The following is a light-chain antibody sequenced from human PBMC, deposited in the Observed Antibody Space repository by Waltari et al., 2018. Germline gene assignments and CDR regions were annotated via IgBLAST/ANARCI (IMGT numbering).Light chain of an antibody. CDR2: DVT. J-gene: IGLJ3*02. CDR3: SSSTDTPLWV. V-gene: IGLV2-14*03. Sequence: QSALTQPASVSGSPGQWITLSCTGTSGDVGPSNYVSCYHQHPAKGPKPIIYDVTKRPSVVSHRFSGSKAGNTAPLTLAGLQPEVEGTFYCSSSTDTPLWVFGGGTRVSAL. CDR1: SGDVGPSNY.